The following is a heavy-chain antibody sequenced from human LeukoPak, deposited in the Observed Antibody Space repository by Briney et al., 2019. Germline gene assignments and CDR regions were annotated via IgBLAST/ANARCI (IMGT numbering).Heavy chain of an antibody. J-gene: IGHJ4*02. Sequence: GGSLRLSCAASGITFGNNWMHWVRQGPGKGLVWISRINSDGGGAIYADSVKGRFTVSRDNAKNTLYLQMNSLRAEDTAVYYCARTGAPGTVDYWGQGTLVTVSS. V-gene: IGHV3-74*01. CDR2: INSDGGGA. D-gene: IGHD6-13*01. CDR3: ARTGAPGTVDY. CDR1: GITFGNNW.